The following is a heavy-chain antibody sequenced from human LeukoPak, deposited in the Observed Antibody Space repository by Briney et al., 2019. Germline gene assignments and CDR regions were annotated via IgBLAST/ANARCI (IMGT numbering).Heavy chain of an antibody. CDR2: ISTDGYTT. J-gene: IGHJ4*02. CDR3: AKGHYYGSGSLDY. Sequence: GGSLRLSCAASGLAFSAYKMHWVRQAPRKGLVWVSRISTDGYTTDYADFVQGRFTASRDNTKNTWSLEMNSLRAEDTAVYYCAKGHYYGSGSLDYWGQGTLVTVSS. V-gene: IGHV3-74*01. D-gene: IGHD3-10*01. CDR1: GLAFSAYK.